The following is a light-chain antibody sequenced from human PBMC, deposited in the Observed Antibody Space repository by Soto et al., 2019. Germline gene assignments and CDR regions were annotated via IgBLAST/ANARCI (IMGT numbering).Light chain of an antibody. CDR3: QQTYTTPEIT. J-gene: IGKJ5*01. V-gene: IGKV1-39*01. CDR1: QSISSY. CDR2: AAS. Sequence: DIQMTKYTSSLSASVGGRVTITCRASQSISSYLNWYQQKPGKAPKLLIYAASSLQSGVPTRFSGSGSGTDFTLTISSLQPEDFATYYCQQTYTTPEITFGQGTRLEI.